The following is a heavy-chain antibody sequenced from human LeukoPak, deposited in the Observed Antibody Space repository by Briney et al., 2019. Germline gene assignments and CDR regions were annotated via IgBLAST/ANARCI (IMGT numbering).Heavy chain of an antibody. CDR2: IDPSDSYT. Sequence: GESLKISCQGSGFSFTSYWISWVRQVPGKGLEWTGRIDPSDSYTNYSPSFQGHVTISADKSISTAYLQWSSLKASDTAMYYCGYYGSGEGYWGQGTLVTVSS. J-gene: IGHJ4*02. CDR3: GYYGSGEGY. CDR1: GFSFTSYW. V-gene: IGHV5-10-1*01. D-gene: IGHD3-10*01.